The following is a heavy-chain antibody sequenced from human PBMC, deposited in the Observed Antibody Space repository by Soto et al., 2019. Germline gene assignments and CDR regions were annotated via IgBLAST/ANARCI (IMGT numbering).Heavy chain of an antibody. Sequence: GGSLRLSCAASGFTFSSYAMHWVRQAPGKGLEWVAVISYDGSNKYYADSVKGRFTISRDNSKNTLYLQMNSLRAEDTAVYYCAGVLNRRSGSYHYGMDVWGQGTTVTGSS. CDR3: AGVLNRRSGSYHYGMDV. CDR2: ISYDGSNK. CDR1: GFTFSSYA. D-gene: IGHD3-10*01. V-gene: IGHV3-30-3*01. J-gene: IGHJ6*02.